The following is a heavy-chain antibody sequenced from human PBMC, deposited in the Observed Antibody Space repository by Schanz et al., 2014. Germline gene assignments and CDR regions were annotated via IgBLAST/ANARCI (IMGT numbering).Heavy chain of an antibody. Sequence: QVQVVQSGGGLVKPGGSLRLSCAASGFVFGDYYMTWIRQAPGKGLEWLSYISDSGTYTNYADSVKGRFTISRDNSRDTVYLQMNSLRADDTAVYYCARNRGSGGQNWYFDLWGRGTLVTVSS. CDR1: GFVFGDYY. D-gene: IGHD1-26*01. CDR3: ARNRGSGGQNWYFDL. CDR2: ISDSGTYT. V-gene: IGHV3-11*05. J-gene: IGHJ2*01.